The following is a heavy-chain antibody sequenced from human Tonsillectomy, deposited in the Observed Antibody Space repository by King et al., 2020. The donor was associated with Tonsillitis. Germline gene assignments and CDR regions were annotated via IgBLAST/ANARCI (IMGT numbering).Heavy chain of an antibody. CDR3: ARGGALHSYYYMDV. V-gene: IGHV4-34*01. Sequence: VQLQQWGAGLLKPSETLSLTCAVYGGSFSGYYWSWIRQPPGKGLEWIGEINHSGSTNYSPSLKSRVTISVDTSKNQFSLKLSSVSAADTAVYYCARGGALHSYYYMDVWGKGTTVTVSS. J-gene: IGHJ6*03. D-gene: IGHD3-16*01. CDR1: GGSFSGYY. CDR2: INHSGST.